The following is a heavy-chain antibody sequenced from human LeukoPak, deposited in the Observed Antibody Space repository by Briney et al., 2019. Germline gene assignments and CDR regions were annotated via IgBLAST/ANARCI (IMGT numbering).Heavy chain of an antibody. CDR1: GDSVSRYY. D-gene: IGHD3-10*01. Sequence: SETLSLTWTVSGDSVSRYYWSWIRQPAGKGLEWSGRIYNGGIITYNPSLKSRVTMSIDTSNNQFSLRLRFVTAADTAVYYCARDSGTTGEVKFDPWGQGTLVTVSS. J-gene: IGHJ5*02. CDR2: IYNGGII. CDR3: ARDSGTTGEVKFDP. V-gene: IGHV4-4*07.